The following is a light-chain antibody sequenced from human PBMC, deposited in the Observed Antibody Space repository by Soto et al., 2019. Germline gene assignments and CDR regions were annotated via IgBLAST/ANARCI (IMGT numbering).Light chain of an antibody. CDR2: GAS. CDR3: QQYGSSPFT. Sequence: DIVLTQSPGTLSLSPGDRATLPWRASQSLTSNYLAWYQQRPGQAPRLLIYGASSRATGIPNRFSGSGSGTDFTLTISRLEPEDFAVYYCQQYGSSPFTFGPGTTVDLK. CDR1: QSLTSNY. V-gene: IGKV3-20*01. J-gene: IGKJ3*01.